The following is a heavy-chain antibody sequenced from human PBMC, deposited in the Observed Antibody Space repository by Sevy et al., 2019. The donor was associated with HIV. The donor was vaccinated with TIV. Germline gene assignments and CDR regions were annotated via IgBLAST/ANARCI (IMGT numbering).Heavy chain of an antibody. D-gene: IGHD2-2*01. CDR1: GFTFANYA. CDR3: ARDRRGYCSSTSCYPYGMDV. V-gene: IGHV3-53*01. CDR2: IYSGGNT. J-gene: IGHJ6*02. Sequence: GGSLRLSCKPSGFTFANYAMNWVRQAPGKGLEWVSVIYSGGNTYYADSVKGRFTISRDNSKNTMYLQMNSLRVEDTAVYYCARDRRGYCSSTSCYPYGMDVWGQGTTVTVSS.